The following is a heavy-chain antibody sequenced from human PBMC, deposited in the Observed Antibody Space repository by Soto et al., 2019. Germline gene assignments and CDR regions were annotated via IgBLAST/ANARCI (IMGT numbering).Heavy chain of an antibody. CDR2: IYYSGST. CDR3: ARADLETMIVVVKGGHWFDP. D-gene: IGHD3-22*01. V-gene: IGHV4-31*03. Sequence: SETLSLTCTVSGGSISSGGYYWSWIRQHPGKGLEWIGYIYYSGSTYYNPSLKSRVTISVDTSKNQFSLKLSSVTAADTAVYYCARADLETMIVVVKGGHWFDPWGQGTLVTSPQ. CDR1: GGSISSGGYY. J-gene: IGHJ5*02.